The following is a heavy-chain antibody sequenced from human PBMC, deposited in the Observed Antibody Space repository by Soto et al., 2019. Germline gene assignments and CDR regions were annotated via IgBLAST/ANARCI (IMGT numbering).Heavy chain of an antibody. Sequence: GGSLRLSCTASGFTFSSYAMSWVRQAPGKELEWVSTISGNSGKTNYAESVKGRFSISRDNSKNTVLLQLDSLRAEDTAVYFCAKLGFVLMELYYFHQWGHGTLVTVSS. V-gene: IGHV3-23*01. D-gene: IGHD2-8*01. CDR3: AKLGFVLMELYYFHQ. J-gene: IGHJ4*01. CDR2: ISGNSGKT. CDR1: GFTFSSYA.